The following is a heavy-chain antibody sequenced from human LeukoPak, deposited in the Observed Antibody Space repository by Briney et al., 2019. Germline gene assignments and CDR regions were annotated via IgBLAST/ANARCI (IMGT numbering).Heavy chain of an antibody. CDR2: ITVYNGNT. D-gene: IGHD3-10*01. J-gene: IGHJ4*02. Sequence: ASVKVSCKASGFTFSGYYMHWVRQAPGQGLEWMGWITVYNGNTNYAQKFQGRVTMTTDTSTSKAYMELSSLRSEDTAVYYCATHITMVRGVIIPSFGFDYWGQGTLVTVSS. V-gene: IGHV1-18*04. CDR1: GFTFSGYY. CDR3: ATHITMVRGVIIPSFGFDY.